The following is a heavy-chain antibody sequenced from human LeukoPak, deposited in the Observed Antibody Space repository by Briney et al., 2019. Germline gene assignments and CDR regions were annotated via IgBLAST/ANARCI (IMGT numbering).Heavy chain of an antibody. CDR2: MYYSGST. V-gene: IGHV4-30-4*01. CDR3: ARPFYYDSRIDP. D-gene: IGHD3-22*01. CDR1: GGSISRGDYY. J-gene: IGHJ5*02. Sequence: PSETLSLTCTVSGGSISRGDYYWSWIRQPPGKGLEWIAYMYYSGSTYYNPSLKSRVTMSADTSKNQLSLKLSSVTAADTAVYYCARPFYYDSRIDPCGQGILVTVSS.